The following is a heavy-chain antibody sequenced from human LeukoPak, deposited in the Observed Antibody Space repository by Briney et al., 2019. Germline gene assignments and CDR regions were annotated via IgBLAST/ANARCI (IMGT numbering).Heavy chain of an antibody. V-gene: IGHV3-21*01. CDR3: ARGEWLDWFDP. CDR2: ISRSSSYI. J-gene: IGHJ5*02. D-gene: IGHD3-3*01. Sequence: PGGSLRLSCAASGFTFSSYSMNWVRQAPGKGLEWVSSISRSSSYIYYADSVKGRFTISRDNAKNSLYLQMNSLRAEDTAVYYCARGEWLDWFDPWGQGTLVTVSS. CDR1: GFTFSSYS.